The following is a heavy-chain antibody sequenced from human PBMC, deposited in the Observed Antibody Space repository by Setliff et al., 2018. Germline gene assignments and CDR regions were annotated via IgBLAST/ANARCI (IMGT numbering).Heavy chain of an antibody. Sequence: KTSETLSLTCAVSGYSVSSNNWWSWVRQSPVKGMEWIGEIYHSGSINSNPSLKSRVTISVDKSKNQFSLKLSSVTAADTALYYCTVYNTGSSKDHYWGQGTPVTVSS. V-gene: IGHV4-4*02. J-gene: IGHJ4*02. CDR2: IYHSGSI. CDR1: GYSVSSNNW. D-gene: IGHD2-8*02. CDR3: TVYNTGSSKDHY.